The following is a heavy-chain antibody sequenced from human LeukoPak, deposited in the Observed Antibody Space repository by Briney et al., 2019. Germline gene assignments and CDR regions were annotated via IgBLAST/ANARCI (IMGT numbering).Heavy chain of an antibody. J-gene: IGHJ4*02. V-gene: IGHV3-23*01. D-gene: IGHD3-22*01. CDR1: GFTFSSYA. CDR2: ISGSGGST. Sequence: GGSLRLSCAASGFTFSSYAMSWVRQAPGKGLEWVSAISGSGGSTYYADSVKGRFTTSRDNSKNTLYLQMNGLRAEDTAVYYCAKGSGYYSEAFDYWGQGTLVTVSS. CDR3: AKGSGYYSEAFDY.